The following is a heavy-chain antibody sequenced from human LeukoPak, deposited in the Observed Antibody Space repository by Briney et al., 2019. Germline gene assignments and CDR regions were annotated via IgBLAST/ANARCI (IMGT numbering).Heavy chain of an antibody. J-gene: IGHJ6*03. Sequence: GGSLRLSCSASGFSLSDYSMSWVRPAPGKGLEWVSANIGSGGDTYFADSVKGRFTISRDNSKRTVFLQMDSLRAEDTAVYYCAKDPHFYYYYYMDVWGNGTTVTVSS. CDR2: NIGSGGDT. V-gene: IGHV3-23*01. CDR1: GFSLSDYS. CDR3: AKDPHFYYYYYMDV.